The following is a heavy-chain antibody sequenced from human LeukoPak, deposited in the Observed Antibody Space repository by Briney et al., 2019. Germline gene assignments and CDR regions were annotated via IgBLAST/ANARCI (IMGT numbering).Heavy chain of an antibody. CDR3: ARRSSSGYY. V-gene: IGHV4-39*01. CDR1: GGSISSSSYY. D-gene: IGHD3-22*01. Sequence: SETLSLTCTVSGGSISSSSYYWGWIRQPPGKGLEWIGSICYSGSTYYNPSLKSRVTISVDTSKNQFSLKLSSVTAADTAVYYCARRSSSGYYWGQGTLVTVSS. CDR2: ICYSGST. J-gene: IGHJ4*02.